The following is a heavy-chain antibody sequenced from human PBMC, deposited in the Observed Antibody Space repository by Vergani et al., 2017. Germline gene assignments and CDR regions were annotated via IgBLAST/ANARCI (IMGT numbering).Heavy chain of an antibody. CDR2: IYHSGST. CDR3: ARVGLWFGEREYEYANHDGFDI. Sequence: QVQLQESGPGLVKPSETLSLTCTVSGGSISSGYYWGWIRPPPGKGLEWIGSIYHSGSTYYNPSLKGRVTISVDTSKNQFSRKLSSVTAADTAVYYCARVGLWFGEREYEYANHDGFDIWGQGTMVTVSS. CDR1: GGSISSGYY. J-gene: IGHJ3*02. D-gene: IGHD3-10*01. V-gene: IGHV4-38-2*02.